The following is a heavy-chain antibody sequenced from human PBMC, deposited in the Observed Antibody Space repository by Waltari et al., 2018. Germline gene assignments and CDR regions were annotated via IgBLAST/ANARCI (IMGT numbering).Heavy chain of an antibody. V-gene: IGHV4-61*02. CDR2: IYTRGST. J-gene: IGHJ6*03. CDR3: ARSPWLPYYYYMDV. CDR1: GGSISSGSYY. D-gene: IGHD5-12*01. Sequence: QVQLQESGPGLVKPSQTLSLTCTVSGGSISSGSYYWSWIRQPAGKGLEWIGRIYTRGSTNYNPSLKSRVTISVDTSKNQFSLKLSSVTAADTAVYYCARSPWLPYYYYMDVWGKGTTVTVS.